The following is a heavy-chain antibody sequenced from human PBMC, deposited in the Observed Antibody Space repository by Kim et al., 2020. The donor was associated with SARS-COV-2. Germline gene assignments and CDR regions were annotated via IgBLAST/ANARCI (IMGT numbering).Heavy chain of an antibody. Sequence: ASVKVSCKASGYTLTDYHVHWVRQAPGQGLQWMGRINSKNGNTNYAQKFQGRVTITRDTSVTTAFMDLSRLSSNDTAVYYCARDTLSLGCCKGSVLDV. CDR1: GYTLTDYH. CDR2: INSKNGNT. V-gene: IGHV1-2*06. J-gene: IGHJ6*01. D-gene: IGHD1-26*01. CDR3: ARDTLSLGCCKGSVLDV.